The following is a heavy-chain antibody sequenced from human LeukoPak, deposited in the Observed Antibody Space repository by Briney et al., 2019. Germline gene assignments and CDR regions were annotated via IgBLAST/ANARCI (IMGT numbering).Heavy chain of an antibody. CDR3: ARDILDCSSTSCYTGDV. CDR1: GYTFTGYY. D-gene: IGHD2-2*02. V-gene: IGHV1-2*02. CDR2: INPNSGGT. Sequence: GASVKVSCKASGYTFTGYYMHWVRQAPGQGLEWMGWINPNSGGTNYAQKFQGRVTMTRDTSISTAYMELSRLRSDDTAVYYCARDILDCSSTSCYTGDVWGKGTTVTVSS. J-gene: IGHJ6*04.